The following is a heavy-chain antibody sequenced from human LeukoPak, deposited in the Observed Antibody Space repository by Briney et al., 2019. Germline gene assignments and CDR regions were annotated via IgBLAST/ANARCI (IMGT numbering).Heavy chain of an antibody. Sequence: PGGSLRLSCAASGFTFSSYSINWVRQAPGKGLEWVSSISSSSSYIYYADSVKGRFTISRDNAKNSLYLQMNSLRAEDTAVYYCANLQGAVAGTLYWFDPWGQGTLVTVSS. CDR1: GFTFSSYS. D-gene: IGHD6-19*01. V-gene: IGHV3-21*04. CDR3: ANLQGAVAGTLYWFDP. CDR2: ISSSSSYI. J-gene: IGHJ5*02.